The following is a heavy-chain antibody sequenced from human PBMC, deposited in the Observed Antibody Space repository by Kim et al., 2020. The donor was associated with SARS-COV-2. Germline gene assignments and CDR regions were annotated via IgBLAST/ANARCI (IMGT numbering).Heavy chain of an antibody. V-gene: IGHV1-8*01. J-gene: IGHJ4*02. Sequence: ASVKVSCKASGYTFTSYDINWVRQATGQGLEWMGWMNPNSGNTGYAQKFQGRVTMTRNTSISTAYMELSSLRSEDTAVYYCAGEERSGSSFDYWGQGTLVTFSS. CDR3: AGEERSGSSFDY. CDR1: GYTFTSYD. D-gene: IGHD1-26*01. CDR2: MNPNSGNT.